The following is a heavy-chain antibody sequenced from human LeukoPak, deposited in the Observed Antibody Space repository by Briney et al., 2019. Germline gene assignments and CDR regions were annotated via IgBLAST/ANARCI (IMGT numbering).Heavy chain of an antibody. CDR3: ARDQLVVGGLHYNYGMDV. CDR1: GFTFSSYA. V-gene: IGHV3-23*01. CDR2: ISGSGGST. Sequence: GGSLRLSCAASGFTFSSYAMSWVRQAPGKGLEWVSAISGSGGSTYYADSVKGRFTISRDNAKNSLYLQMKSLRAEDTAVYYCARDQLVVGGLHYNYGMDVWGQGTTVTVSS. J-gene: IGHJ6*02. D-gene: IGHD1-26*01.